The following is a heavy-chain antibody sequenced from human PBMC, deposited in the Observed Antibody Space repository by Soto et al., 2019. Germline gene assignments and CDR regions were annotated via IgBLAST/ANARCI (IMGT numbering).Heavy chain of an antibody. V-gene: IGHV3-23*01. CDR1: GFTFSSYA. CDR3: AKFGMATTKRSPPYYIDY. D-gene: IGHD1-1*01. J-gene: IGHJ4*02. CDR2: ISGSGGGT. Sequence: LRLSCAASGFTFSSYAMSWVRQAPGKGLEWVSSISGSGGGTYYADSVKGRFTFSRDNSKNTLYLQMNSLRAEDTAVYYCAKFGMATTKRSPPYYIDYWGQGSMGTVSS.